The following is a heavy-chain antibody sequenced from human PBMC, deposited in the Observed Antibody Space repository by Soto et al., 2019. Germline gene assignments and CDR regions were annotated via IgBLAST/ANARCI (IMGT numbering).Heavy chain of an antibody. CDR2: IYYSGST. V-gene: IGHV4-30-4*01. CDR3: ASYYYGSGSYYKLLLD. CDR1: GGSISSGDYY. D-gene: IGHD3-10*01. Sequence: SETLSLTCTVSGGSISSGDYYWSWIRQSPGKGLEWIGYIYYSGSTYYNPSLKSRVTISVDTSKNQFSLKLSSVTAADTAVYYCASYYYGSGSYYKLLLDWGQGTLVTISS. J-gene: IGHJ4*02.